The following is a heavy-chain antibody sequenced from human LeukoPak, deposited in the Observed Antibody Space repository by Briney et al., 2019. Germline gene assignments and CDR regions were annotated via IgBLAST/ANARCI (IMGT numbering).Heavy chain of an antibody. CDR3: ARRAVDNSYYYYMDV. V-gene: IGHV1-8*01. CDR2: MNPNSGNT. D-gene: IGHD6-19*01. Sequence: ASVKVSCKASGYTFTGFDMNWVRQATGQGLEWMGWMNPNSGNTGYAQKFQGRVTITRNTSISTAYMEVSSLRYEDTAVYYCARRAVDNSYYYYMDVWGKGTTVTVSS. J-gene: IGHJ6*03. CDR1: GYTFTGFD.